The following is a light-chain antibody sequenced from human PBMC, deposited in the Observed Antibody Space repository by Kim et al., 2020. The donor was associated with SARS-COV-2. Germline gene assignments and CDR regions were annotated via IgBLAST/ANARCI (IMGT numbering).Light chain of an antibody. CDR3: QVWHSSSDHV. CDR2: YDS. Sequence: SYELTQPPSVSVAPGKTARITCGGNNIGSKSVHWYQQKPGQAPVLVIYYDSDRPSGIPERFSGSNSGNTATLTISRVEAGDEADYYCQVWHSSSDHVFGTGTKVSVL. J-gene: IGLJ1*01. V-gene: IGLV3-21*04. CDR1: NIGSKS.